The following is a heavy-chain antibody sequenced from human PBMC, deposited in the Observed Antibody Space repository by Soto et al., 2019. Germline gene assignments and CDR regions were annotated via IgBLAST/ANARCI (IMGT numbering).Heavy chain of an antibody. CDR2: ISYDGSNK. CDR1: GFTFSSYA. V-gene: IGHV3-30-3*01. J-gene: IGHJ4*02. Sequence: QVQLVESGGGVVQPGRSLRLSCAASGFTFSSYAMHWVRQAPGKGLEWAAVISYDGSNKYYADSVKGRFTISRDNSKNTLYLQMNSLRAEDTAVYYCARDPPGYSSGTLDYWGQGTLVTVSS. CDR3: ARDPPGYSSGTLDY. D-gene: IGHD6-19*01.